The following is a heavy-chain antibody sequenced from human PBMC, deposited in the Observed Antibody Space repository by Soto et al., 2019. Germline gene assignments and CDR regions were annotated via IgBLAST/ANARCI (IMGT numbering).Heavy chain of an antibody. CDR3: ARAYYYDSSGYYLFDY. CDR2: IYYSGST. V-gene: IGHV4-59*01. Sequence: SETLSLTCTVSGGSISSYYWSWIRQPPGKGLEWIGYIYYSGSTNYNPSLKSRVTISVDTSKNQFSLKLSSVTAADTAVYYCARAYYYDSSGYYLFDYWGQGTLVTVSS. D-gene: IGHD3-22*01. CDR1: GGSISSYY. J-gene: IGHJ4*02.